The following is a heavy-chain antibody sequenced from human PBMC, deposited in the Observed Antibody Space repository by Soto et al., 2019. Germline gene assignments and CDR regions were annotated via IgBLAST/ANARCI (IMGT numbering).Heavy chain of an antibody. CDR2: MNPNSGNT. D-gene: IGHD3-9*01. Sequence: ASVKVSCKASGYTFTSYDINWVRQATGQGLEWMGWMNPNSGNTGYAQKFQGRVTMTRNTSISTAYMELSSLRSEDTAVYYCARGKVGRYFDWLGNYYYGMDVWGQGTTVTVSS. CDR3: ARGKVGRYFDWLGNYYYGMDV. J-gene: IGHJ6*02. V-gene: IGHV1-8*01. CDR1: GYTFTSYD.